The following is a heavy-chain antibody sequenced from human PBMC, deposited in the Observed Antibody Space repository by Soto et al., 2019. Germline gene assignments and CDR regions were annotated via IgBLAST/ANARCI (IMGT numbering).Heavy chain of an antibody. V-gene: IGHV1-18*01. CDR1: GYTFTTYD. J-gene: IGHJ6*02. CDR3: ARDPYHVLMMNAPNLYGMDV. Sequence: QVQLVQSGAEVKKPGASVKVSCKASGYTFTTYDISWVRQAPGQGLEWMGRISTYNGNTNYPQSLQGRLTMTTDTSTTTAYMELRSLRSDHTAVYYRARDPYHVLMMNAPNLYGMDVWGQGTTVTVSS. D-gene: IGHD2-8*01. CDR2: ISTYNGNT.